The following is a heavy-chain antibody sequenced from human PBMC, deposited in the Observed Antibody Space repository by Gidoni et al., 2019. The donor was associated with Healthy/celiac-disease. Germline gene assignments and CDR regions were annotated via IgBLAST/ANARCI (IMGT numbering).Heavy chain of an antibody. D-gene: IGHD2-2*01. J-gene: IGHJ4*02. CDR3: AKGVRTPSSYCNTASCYFAN. Sequence: VQLLESGGGLVQPGGSLRLSCAASGITFSEYAMSWVRQAPGKGLVWVSAINAGGSNTYYADSVKGRFTISRDNSKNTLYLHMNTLRVEDTAKYYCAKGVRTPSSYCNTASCYFANWGQGTLVTVSS. CDR1: GITFSEYA. V-gene: IGHV3-23*01. CDR2: INAGGSNT.